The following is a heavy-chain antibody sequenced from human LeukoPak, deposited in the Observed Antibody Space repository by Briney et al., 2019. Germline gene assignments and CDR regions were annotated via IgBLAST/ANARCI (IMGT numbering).Heavy chain of an antibody. J-gene: IGHJ6*02. D-gene: IGHD6-19*01. V-gene: IGHV3-15*01. CDR3: TTDRGSGWSYYYYYGMDV. CDR2: IKSKTDGGTT. Sequence: PGGSLRLSCAASGFTFSNAWMSWVRQAPGKGLEWVCRIKSKTDGGTTDYAAPVKGRFTISRDDSKNTLYLQMNSLKTEDTAVYYCTTDRGSGWSYYYYYGMDVWGQGTTVTVSS. CDR1: GFTFSNAW.